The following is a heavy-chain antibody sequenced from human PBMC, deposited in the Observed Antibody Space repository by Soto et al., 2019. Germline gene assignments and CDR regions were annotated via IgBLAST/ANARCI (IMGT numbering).Heavy chain of an antibody. CDR1: GYRFTVYY. CDR3: ARGPRFGGFDI. V-gene: IGHV1-3*01. Sequence: ASVKVSRKGSGYRFTVYYIHWLRQAPGQSLEWMGWINPGNGDTKYSQKLQGRVTITRDTSASTAYMDLGSLRSEDTAIYFCARGPRFGGFDIWG. D-gene: IGHD3-10*01. J-gene: IGHJ3*02. CDR2: INPGNGDT.